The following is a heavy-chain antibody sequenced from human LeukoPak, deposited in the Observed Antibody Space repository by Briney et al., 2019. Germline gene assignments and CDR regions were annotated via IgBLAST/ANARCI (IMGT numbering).Heavy chain of an antibody. CDR1: GGSISSYY. D-gene: IGHD5-24*01. V-gene: IGHV4-59*01. CDR3: ARAEMATNFDY. Sequence: PSETLSLTCTVSGGSISSYYWSWIRQPPGKGLEWIGYIYYSGSTNCNPSLKSRVTISVDTSKNQFSLKLSSVTAADTAVYYCARAEMATNFDYWGQGTLVTVSS. J-gene: IGHJ4*02. CDR2: IYYSGST.